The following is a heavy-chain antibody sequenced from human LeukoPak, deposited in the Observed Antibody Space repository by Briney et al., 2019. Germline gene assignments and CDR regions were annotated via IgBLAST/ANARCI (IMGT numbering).Heavy chain of an antibody. D-gene: IGHD2-2*01. CDR2: IYSGGST. CDR1: GFTVSSNY. Sequence: GGSLRLSCAASGFTVSSNYMSWVRQAPGKGLEWVSVIYSGGSTYYADSVKGRFTISRDNSKNTLYLQMNSLRAEDTAVYYCARSPRVVPAAIMREYYFDYWGQGTLGTVSS. V-gene: IGHV3-53*01. CDR3: ARSPRVVPAAIMREYYFDY. J-gene: IGHJ4*02.